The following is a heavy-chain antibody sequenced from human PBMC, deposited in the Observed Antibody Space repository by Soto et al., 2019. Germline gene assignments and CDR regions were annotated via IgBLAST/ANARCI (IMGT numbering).Heavy chain of an antibody. CDR1: GFTLRDYD. Sequence: PGGSLRLSCITSGFTLRDYDVSLFRQAPGKGLEWVGFTRSKTYGGTTEYAASVKGRFTISRDDSKTIAYLQMNSLKTEDTAVYFCTRPSTAGSLDYWGQGTLVTVSS. J-gene: IGHJ4*02. V-gene: IGHV3-49*03. D-gene: IGHD3-10*01. CDR2: TRSKTYGGTT. CDR3: TRPSTAGSLDY.